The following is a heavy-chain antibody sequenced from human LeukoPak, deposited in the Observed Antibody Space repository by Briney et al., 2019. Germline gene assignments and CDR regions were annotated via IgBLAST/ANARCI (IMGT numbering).Heavy chain of an antibody. Sequence: GESLKISCKGSGYSFTSYWIGWVRQMPGKGLEWMGIIYPGDSDTRYSPSFQGQVTISADKSISTAYLQWSSLKASDTAMYYCARLEYSSSSGLGYYYYGMDVWGQGTTVTASS. CDR3: ARLEYSSSSGLGYYYYGMDV. CDR1: GYSFTSYW. CDR2: IYPGDSDT. V-gene: IGHV5-51*01. D-gene: IGHD6-6*01. J-gene: IGHJ6*02.